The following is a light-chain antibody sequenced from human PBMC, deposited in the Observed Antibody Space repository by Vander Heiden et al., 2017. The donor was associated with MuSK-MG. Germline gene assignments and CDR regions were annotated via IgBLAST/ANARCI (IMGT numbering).Light chain of an antibody. CDR3: QAWDTRTVWV. V-gene: IGLV3-1*01. Sequence: SYDLTQPPSVSVSPGQTASITCSGDKLGDKYASWYQQKPGQSPGVVIYQDSKRPSGIPERFSGSNSGNTATLTISGTQAMDEADYYCQAWDTRTVWVFGTGTKVTVL. J-gene: IGLJ1*01. CDR1: KLGDKY. CDR2: QDS.